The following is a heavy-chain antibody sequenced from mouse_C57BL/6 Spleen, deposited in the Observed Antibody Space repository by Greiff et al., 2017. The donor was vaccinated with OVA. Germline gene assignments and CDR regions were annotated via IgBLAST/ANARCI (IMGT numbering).Heavy chain of an antibody. CDR2: IYPRSGNT. CDR3: ARENFYYYGSSYEDAMDY. Sequence: QIQLQQSGAELARPGASVKLSCKASGYTFTSYGISWVKQRTGQGLEWIGEIYPRSGNTYYNEKFKGKATLTADKSSSTAYMELRSLTSEDSAVYFCARENFYYYGSSYEDAMDYWGQGTSVTVSS. D-gene: IGHD1-1*01. J-gene: IGHJ4*01. CDR1: GYTFTSYG. V-gene: IGHV1-81*01.